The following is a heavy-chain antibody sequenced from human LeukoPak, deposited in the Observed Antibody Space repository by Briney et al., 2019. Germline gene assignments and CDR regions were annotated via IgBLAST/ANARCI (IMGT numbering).Heavy chain of an antibody. V-gene: IGHV1-2*02. D-gene: IGHD3-9*01. CDR1: AYTFTDYY. CDR2: INTYSGGT. J-gene: IGHJ4*02. Sequence: ASVTVSFTSSAYTFTDYYIHWVRQAHGPGLGRMGWINTYSGGTNYAQRFQGRVTMTRDTSIATTYMDLSSLMSDDTAVYYCARGHDNTGYNYFDYWGQGTLVTVSS. CDR3: ARGHDNTGYNYFDY.